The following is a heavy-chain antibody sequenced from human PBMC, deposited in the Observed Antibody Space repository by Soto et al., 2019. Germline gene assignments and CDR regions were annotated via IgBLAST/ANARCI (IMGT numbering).Heavy chain of an antibody. V-gene: IGHV4-34*01. Sequence: QMQLQQWGAGLLKPSESLSLTCGVYGGSLSGYYWTWIRQPPGKGLEWIGEINPSGGTKSNPSLKSRVSISVDTSKNHFSLKLSSVTAADTAVYYCARAEAYSNYPARWGEGPLVTVSS. CDR2: INPSGGT. CDR3: ARAEAYSNYPAR. J-gene: IGHJ4*02. D-gene: IGHD4-4*01. CDR1: GGSLSGYY.